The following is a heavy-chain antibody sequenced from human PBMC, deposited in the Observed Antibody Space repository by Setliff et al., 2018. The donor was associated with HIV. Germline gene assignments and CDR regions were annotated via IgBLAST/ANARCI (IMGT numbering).Heavy chain of an antibody. CDR3: AKDLAYCTGPMCYSFNAFDI. Sequence: GGSLRLSCAASGLTFNAHAMSWVRQAPGKGLEWVSAISYSGGSTFYADSVKGRFTISRQNYKNTLYLQMNSLKAEDTAVYYCAKDLAYCTGPMCYSFNAFDIWGQGTMVTVTS. CDR2: ISYSGGST. J-gene: IGHJ3*02. CDR1: GLTFNAHA. D-gene: IGHD2-8*02. V-gene: IGHV3-23*01.